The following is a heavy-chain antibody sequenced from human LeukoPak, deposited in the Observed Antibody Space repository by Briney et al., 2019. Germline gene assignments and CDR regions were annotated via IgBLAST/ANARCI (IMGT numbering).Heavy chain of an antibody. V-gene: IGHV4-30-2*01. CDR2: IYHSGST. D-gene: IGHD2-2*01. CDR1: GGSISSGGYY. Sequence: PSDTLSLTCTVSGGSISSGGYYWSWIRQPPGKGLEWIGYIYHSGSTYYNPSLKSRVTISVDRSKNQFSLKLSSVTAADTAVYYCAGVVVVPAAAAQAKSWFDPWGQGTLVTVSS. CDR3: AGVVVVPAAAAQAKSWFDP. J-gene: IGHJ5*02.